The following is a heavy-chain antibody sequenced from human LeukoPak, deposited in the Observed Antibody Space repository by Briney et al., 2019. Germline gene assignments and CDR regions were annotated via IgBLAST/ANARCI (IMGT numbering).Heavy chain of an antibody. J-gene: IGHJ4*02. D-gene: IGHD6-6*01. Sequence: SETQSLACAVYGGSFSGYYWSWIRQPPGKGLEWIGEINHSGSTNYNPSLKSRVTISVDTSKNQFSLKLSSVTAADTAVYYCARDPVYSSSSYFDYWGQGTLVTVSS. CDR3: ARDPVYSSSSYFDY. CDR1: GGSFSGYY. CDR2: INHSGST. V-gene: IGHV4-34*01.